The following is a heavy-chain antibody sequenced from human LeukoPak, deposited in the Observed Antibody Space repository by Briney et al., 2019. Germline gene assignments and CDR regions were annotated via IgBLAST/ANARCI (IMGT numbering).Heavy chain of an antibody. V-gene: IGHV3-33*03. J-gene: IGHJ4*02. CDR3: AGAISKGAGIDS. CDR2: IWHDGSRT. Sequence: PGRSLRLSCATSGFTFDKYGIHWVRQAPGKGLEWVAVIWHDGSRTHYADSLKGRLTISRDNSKDTAFLQMNSLTVEDTATYYCAGAISKGAGIDSWGQGTLVTVSS. CDR1: GFTFDKYG. D-gene: IGHD1-26*01.